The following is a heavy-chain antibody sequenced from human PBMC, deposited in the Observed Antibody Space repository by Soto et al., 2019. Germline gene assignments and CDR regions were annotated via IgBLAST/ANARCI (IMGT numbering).Heavy chain of an antibody. Sequence: SVKGSCRASGGTFRSYAISWVRQAPGQGLEWMGGIIPIFGTANYAQKFQGRVTITADESTSTAYMELSSLRSEGTAVYYCARRSRWLQSEDYFDYWGQGTLVTVSS. CDR3: ARRSRWLQSEDYFDY. CDR1: GGTFRSYA. CDR2: IIPIFGTA. J-gene: IGHJ4*02. V-gene: IGHV1-69*01. D-gene: IGHD5-12*01.